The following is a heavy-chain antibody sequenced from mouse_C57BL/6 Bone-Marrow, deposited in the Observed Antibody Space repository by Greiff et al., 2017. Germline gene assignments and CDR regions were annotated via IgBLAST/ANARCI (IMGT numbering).Heavy chain of an antibody. J-gene: IGHJ4*01. CDR3: ARCILLSLYSIDY. CDR2: IYPGDGDT. Sequence: QVQLQQSGAELVKPGASVKFSCKASGYAFSSYWLNWVKQRPGKGLEGIGQIYPGDGDTNYNGKFKGKATLTADKSSSTSYMQFSSLTTDASAVYFSARCILLSLYSIDYWGQGTSVPVSS. V-gene: IGHV1-80*01. CDR1: GYAFSSYW.